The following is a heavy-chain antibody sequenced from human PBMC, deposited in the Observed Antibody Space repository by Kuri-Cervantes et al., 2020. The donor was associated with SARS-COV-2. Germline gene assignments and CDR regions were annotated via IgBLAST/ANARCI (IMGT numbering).Heavy chain of an antibody. V-gene: IGHV1-8*02. CDR1: GGTFSSYA. J-gene: IGHJ4*02. CDR3: YCAPKEGFDS. D-gene: IGHD2-21*01. Sequence: ASVKVSCKASGGTFSSYAISWVRQAPGQGLEWMGWMNPNSGNTGYAQKFQGRVTMTRNTSISTAYMELSSLRSEDTAIYYCYCAPKEGFDSWGQGTLVTVSS. CDR2: MNPNSGNT.